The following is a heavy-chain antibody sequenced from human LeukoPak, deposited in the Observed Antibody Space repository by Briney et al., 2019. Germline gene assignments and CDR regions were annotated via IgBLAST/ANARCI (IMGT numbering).Heavy chain of an antibody. CDR3: ARDSGTTGEVKFDP. J-gene: IGHJ5*02. V-gene: IGHV4-34*01. Sequence: SETLSLTCAVYGGSFSGYYWSWIRQPPGKGLEWIGEINHSGSTNYNPSLKSRVTISVDTSKNQFSLKLMSVTAADTAVYYCARDSGTTGEVKFDPWGQGTLVTVSS. CDR2: INHSGST. D-gene: IGHD3-10*01. CDR1: GGSFSGYY.